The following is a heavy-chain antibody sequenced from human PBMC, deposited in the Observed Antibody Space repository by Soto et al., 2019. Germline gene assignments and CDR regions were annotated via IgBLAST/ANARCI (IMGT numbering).Heavy chain of an antibody. J-gene: IGHJ3*01. D-gene: IGHD3-3*01. CDR1: GFTFDSYA. CDR3: AKDTVGGYSFWSGYYSDGLDV. V-gene: IGHV3-23*01. CDR2: MSGNGAGT. Sequence: EVKLLESGGGLAQPGGSLRLSCVGSGFTFDSYAISWVRQAPGKGLQWISAMSGNGAGTDYAHSVKGRFTISRDNSKNTVHLQMNSLRAEDTALYYCAKDTVGGYSFWSGYYSDGLDVWGQGTMVTVSS.